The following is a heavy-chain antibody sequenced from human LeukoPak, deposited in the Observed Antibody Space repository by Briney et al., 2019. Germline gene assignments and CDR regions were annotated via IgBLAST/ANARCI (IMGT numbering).Heavy chain of an antibody. Sequence: ESGPALVKPTQTLTLTCTFSGFSLTTSGMCVSWIRQLPGKALEWLARIDWDDDKFYSTSLKTRLTISKDTSKNQVDLTMTNMDPVDTATYYCARYSSGWKSFDYWGQGTLVTVSS. CDR1: GFSLTTSGMC. J-gene: IGHJ4*02. D-gene: IGHD6-19*01. CDR2: IDWDDDK. V-gene: IGHV2-70*17. CDR3: ARYSSGWKSFDY.